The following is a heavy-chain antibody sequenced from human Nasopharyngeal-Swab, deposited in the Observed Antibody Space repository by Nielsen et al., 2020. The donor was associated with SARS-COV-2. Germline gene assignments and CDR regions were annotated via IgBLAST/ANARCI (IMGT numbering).Heavy chain of an antibody. V-gene: IGHV4-59*01. CDR3: ARVGGLWSAGFYYYYMDV. Sequence: RQAPGKGLEGIGYIYYSGSTNYNPSLKSRVTISVDTSKNQFSLKLSSVTAADTAVYYCARVGGLWSAGFYYYYMDVWGKGTTVTVSS. D-gene: IGHD3-3*01. CDR2: IYYSGST. J-gene: IGHJ6*03.